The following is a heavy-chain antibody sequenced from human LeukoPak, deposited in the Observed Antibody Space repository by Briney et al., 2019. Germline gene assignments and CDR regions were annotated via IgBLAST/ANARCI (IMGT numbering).Heavy chain of an antibody. CDR3: ARAARLSRQWLAY. Sequence: PGGSLRLSCAASGFTFSSYSMNWVRQAPGKGLEWVSSISSSSSYIYYADSVKGRFTISRDNAKNSLYLQMNSLRAEDTAVYYCARAARLSRQWLAYWGQGTLVTVSS. CDR2: ISSSSSYI. J-gene: IGHJ4*02. CDR1: GFTFSSYS. D-gene: IGHD6-19*01. V-gene: IGHV3-21*01.